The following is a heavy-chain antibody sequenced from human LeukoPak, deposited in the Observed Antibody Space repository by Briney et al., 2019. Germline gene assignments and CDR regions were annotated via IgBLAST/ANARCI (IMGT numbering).Heavy chain of an antibody. V-gene: IGHV3-48*04. Sequence: GGSLRLSCAASGFTFSSYSMNWVRQAPGKGLEWVSFISSSRTTVYYADSVKGRFTISRDNADNSVSLQMNSLRAEDTAVYYCARDRGYSSGWYDYYYYGMDVWGQGTTVTVSS. J-gene: IGHJ6*02. CDR1: GFTFSSYS. CDR2: ISSSRTTV. CDR3: ARDRGYSSGWYDYYYYGMDV. D-gene: IGHD6-19*01.